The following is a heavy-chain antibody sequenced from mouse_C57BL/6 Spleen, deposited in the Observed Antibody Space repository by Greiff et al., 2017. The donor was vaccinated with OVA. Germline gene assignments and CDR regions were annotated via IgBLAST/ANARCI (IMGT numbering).Heavy chain of an antibody. CDR2: IYPGDGDT. D-gene: IGHD4-1*01. J-gene: IGHJ4*01. CDR1: GYAFSSYW. CDR3: ARGDWDHYAMDY. Sequence: QVQLQQSGAELVKPGASVKISCKASGYAFSSYWMNWVKQRPGKGLEWIGQIYPGDGDTNYNGKFKAKATLTVDKSSSTAYMQLKSLTSEDSAVYYCARGDWDHYAMDYWGQGTSVTVSS. V-gene: IGHV1-80*01.